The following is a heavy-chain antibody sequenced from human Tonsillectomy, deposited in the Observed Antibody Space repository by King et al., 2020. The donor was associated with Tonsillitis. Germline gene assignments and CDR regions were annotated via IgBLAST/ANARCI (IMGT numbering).Heavy chain of an antibody. V-gene: IGHV5-51*03. Sequence: LQLVQSGSEVKKPGESLKISCKGSGYSFRSHWIAWVRQMPGKGLEWMVVIYPGDSDTRYRPSFQGQVTISADKSLSAAYLQWSSLKASDTATYYCARGLNFRSGYYHDDAFDIWGQGTMVTVSS. CDR3: ARGLNFRSGYYHDDAFDI. CDR1: GYSFRSHW. CDR2: IYPGDSDT. D-gene: IGHD3-22*01. J-gene: IGHJ3*02.